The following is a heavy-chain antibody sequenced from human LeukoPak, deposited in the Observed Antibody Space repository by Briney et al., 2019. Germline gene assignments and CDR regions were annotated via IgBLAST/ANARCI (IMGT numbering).Heavy chain of an antibody. D-gene: IGHD3-22*01. Sequence: GGSLRLSCAASGFKFDDYAMHWVRQAPGKGLEWVSDISWSSESIAYAASVKGRFTISRDNAKNSLYLQMDSLRVEDTAVYYCAKRADSSAHSFDYWGQGTLVTVSS. V-gene: IGHV3-9*01. CDR2: ISWSSESI. J-gene: IGHJ4*02. CDR1: GFKFDDYA. CDR3: AKRADSSAHSFDY.